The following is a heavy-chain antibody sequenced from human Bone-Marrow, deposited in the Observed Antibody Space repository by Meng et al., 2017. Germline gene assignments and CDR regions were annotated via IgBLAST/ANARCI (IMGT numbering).Heavy chain of an antibody. CDR3: ARAIKQWLHAFDY. Sequence: GGSLRLSCAASGFTFRNYYMSWVRQAPGKGLEWVANIKPDGSETEYVDSVKGRFTISRDNAKNSLFLHMHSLRAEDMAVYYCARAIKQWLHAFDYWGQGTLVTVSS. CDR2: IKPDGSET. V-gene: IGHV3-7*01. J-gene: IGHJ4*02. CDR1: GFTFRNYY. D-gene: IGHD6-19*01.